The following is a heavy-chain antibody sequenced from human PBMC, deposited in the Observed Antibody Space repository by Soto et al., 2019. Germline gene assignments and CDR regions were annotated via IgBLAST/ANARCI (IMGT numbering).Heavy chain of an antibody. Sequence: EVQLVESGGGLGKPGGSLRLSCAVSGFAFSSYTMNWVRQAPGKGLEWVSSISGSSDFINYADSMKGRFTISRDNAKNSLYLQINSLRVEDTAVYYCARGAVSGYDFDYWGQGTLVTVSS. CDR3: ARGAVSGYDFDY. J-gene: IGHJ4*02. CDR2: ISGSSDFI. V-gene: IGHV3-21*01. D-gene: IGHD5-12*01. CDR1: GFAFSSYT.